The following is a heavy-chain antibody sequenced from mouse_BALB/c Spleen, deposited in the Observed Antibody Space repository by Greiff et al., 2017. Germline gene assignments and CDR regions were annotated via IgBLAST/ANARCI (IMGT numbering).Heavy chain of an antibody. CDR1: GFSLTSYG. CDR2: IWAGGST. Sequence: VKLMESGPGLVAPSQSLSITCTVSGFSLTSYGVHWVRQPPGKGLEWLGVIWAGGSTNYNSALMSRLSISKDNSKSQVFLKMNSLQTDDTAMYYCARAYITTAYYFDYWGQGTTLTVSS. D-gene: IGHD1-2*01. V-gene: IGHV2-9*02. CDR3: ARAYITTAYYFDY. J-gene: IGHJ2*01.